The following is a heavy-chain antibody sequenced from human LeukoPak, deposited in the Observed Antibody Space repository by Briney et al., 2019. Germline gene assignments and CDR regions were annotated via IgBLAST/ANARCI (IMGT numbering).Heavy chain of an antibody. CDR1: GDSIRTYS. Sequence: SETLSLTCTVSGDSIRTYSWSWIRQSPGKGLEWIGYIDYTGSTNYNPSLKSRVTISVDTSKNHFSLKLTSVTAADTAVYYCARHPVLLSGMDVWGQGTTVTVSS. V-gene: IGHV4-59*08. D-gene: IGHD2-21*01. CDR2: IDYTGST. CDR3: ARHPVLLSGMDV. J-gene: IGHJ6*02.